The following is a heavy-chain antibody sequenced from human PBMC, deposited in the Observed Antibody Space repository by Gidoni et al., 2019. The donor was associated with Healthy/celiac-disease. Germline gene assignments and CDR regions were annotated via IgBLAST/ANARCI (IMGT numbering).Heavy chain of an antibody. CDR2: ISGSGGST. V-gene: IGHV3-23*01. CDR3: AKEGGYGDYGRPYYFDY. CDR1: GFTFSSYA. J-gene: IGHJ4*02. Sequence: DVQLLASGGGLVQPGGSLRLSCSASGFTFSSYAMSWVRQAPGKGLEWGSAISGSGGSTYYADSVKGRFTISRDNSKNTLYLQMNSLRAEDTAVYYCAKEGGYGDYGRPYYFDYWGQGTLVTVSS. D-gene: IGHD4-17*01.